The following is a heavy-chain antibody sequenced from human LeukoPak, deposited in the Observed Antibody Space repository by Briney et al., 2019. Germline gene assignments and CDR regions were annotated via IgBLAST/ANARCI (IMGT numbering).Heavy chain of an antibody. J-gene: IGHJ4*02. CDR2: FYYSGNT. CDR3: ARTAGVAVAGSRQYFDY. D-gene: IGHD6-19*01. Sequence: SETLSLTGSVSGGSISSSSYYWGWIRQPPGKGLEWIGSFYYSGNTYYNPSLKSRVTISVDTSKNEFSLKLRSVTAADTAVYYCARTAGVAVAGSRQYFDYWGQGTLVTVSS. CDR1: GGSISSSSYY. V-gene: IGHV4-39*01.